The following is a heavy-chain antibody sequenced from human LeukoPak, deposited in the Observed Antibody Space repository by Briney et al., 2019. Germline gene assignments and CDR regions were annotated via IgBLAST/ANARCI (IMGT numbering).Heavy chain of an antibody. CDR1: GGSISSYY. CDR3: ARFHSSGWSSLGYFDY. V-gene: IGHV4-59*01. D-gene: IGHD6-19*01. J-gene: IGHJ4*02. Sequence: PSETLSLTCTGSGGSISSYYWSWIRQPPGKGLEWIGYIYYSGSTNYNPSLKSRVTISVDTSKNQFSLKLSSVTAADTAVYYCARFHSSGWSSLGYFDYWGQGTLVTVSS. CDR2: IYYSGST.